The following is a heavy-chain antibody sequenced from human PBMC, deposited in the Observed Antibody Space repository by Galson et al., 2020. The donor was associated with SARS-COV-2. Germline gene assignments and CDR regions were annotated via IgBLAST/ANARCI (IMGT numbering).Heavy chain of an antibody. CDR2: IYYSGST. CDR3: ARHAEARPSGWYAYYCRMDV. D-gene: IGHD6-19*01. Sequence: SETLSLTCTVSGGSISTSSYYWGWIRQPPGKGLEWIGGIYYSGSTHYNPSLKSRVTISVDTSKNQFSLNLSSVTAADTAVYYCARHAEARPSGWYAYYCRMDVWGQGPTVTVSS. J-gene: IGHJ6*02. CDR1: GGSISTSSYY. V-gene: IGHV4-39*01.